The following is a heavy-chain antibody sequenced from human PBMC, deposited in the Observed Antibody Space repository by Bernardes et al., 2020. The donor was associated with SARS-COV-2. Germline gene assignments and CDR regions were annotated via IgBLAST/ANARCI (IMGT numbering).Heavy chain of an antibody. CDR1: GGSISSDSHF. CDR2: VHYTGST. V-gene: IGHV4-39*01. Sequence: SETLSLTCTVSGGSISSDSHFWDWIRQPKGKGLEWIGSVHYTGSTSYNPSLRSRVTISLDTSKNQFSLTVRSVTAADTAVYYCARRLGLKDHFDYWGQGTLVTVSS. CDR3: ARRLGLKDHFDY. J-gene: IGHJ4*02. D-gene: IGHD3-16*01.